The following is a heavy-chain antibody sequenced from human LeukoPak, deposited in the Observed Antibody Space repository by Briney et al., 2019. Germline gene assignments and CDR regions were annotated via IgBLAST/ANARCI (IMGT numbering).Heavy chain of an antibody. CDR3: AKTYYDSSGYYYFFDF. D-gene: IGHD3-22*01. Sequence: AGGSLRLSCVASGFTFRLYVMTWVRQAPGKGLEWVSAIGGGGASTYYADSVKGRFTISRDNSQNTLYLQMNSLRAEDTAVYYCAKTYYDSSGYYYFFDFWGQGTLVTVSS. J-gene: IGHJ4*02. V-gene: IGHV3-23*01. CDR2: IGGGGAST. CDR1: GFTFRLYV.